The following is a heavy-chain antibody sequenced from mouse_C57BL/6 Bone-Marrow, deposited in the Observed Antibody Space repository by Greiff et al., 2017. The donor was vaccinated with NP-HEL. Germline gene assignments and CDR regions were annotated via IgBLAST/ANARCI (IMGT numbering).Heavy chain of an antibody. D-gene: IGHD2-3*01. CDR2: IHPNSGST. Sequence: QVQLQQPGAELVKPGASVKLSCKASGYTFTSYWMHWVKQRPGQGLEWIGMIHPNSGSTNYNEKFKSKATLTVDKSSSTAYMQLSSLTSEDSAVYYCARSDGYYVLFAYWGQGTLVTVSA. CDR1: GYTFTSYW. J-gene: IGHJ3*01. V-gene: IGHV1-64*01. CDR3: ARSDGYYVLFAY.